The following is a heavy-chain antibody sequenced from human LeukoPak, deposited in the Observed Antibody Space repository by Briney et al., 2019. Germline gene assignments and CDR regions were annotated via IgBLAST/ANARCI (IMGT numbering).Heavy chain of an antibody. CDR2: INHSGSA. D-gene: IGHD2-15*01. J-gene: IGHJ5*02. CDR1: GGSFSGYY. V-gene: IGHV4-34*01. CDR3: ARVLGGWFDP. Sequence: SETLSLTCAVYGGSFSGYYWSWIRQPPGKGLEWIGEINHSGSANYNPSLKSRVTISVDTSKNQFSLKLSSVTAADTAVYYCARVLGGWFDPWGQGTLVTVSS.